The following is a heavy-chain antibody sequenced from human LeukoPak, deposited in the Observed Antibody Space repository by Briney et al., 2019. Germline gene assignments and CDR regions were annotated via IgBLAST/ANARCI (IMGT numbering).Heavy chain of an antibody. Sequence: GGSLRLSCAASGFTFNDHAMYWVRQAPGKSLEWVSGINWNSDNIGYADSVKGRFTISRDDAKKSLFLQMNSLSTEDTALYYCARASYYYDTTGLGAVNIWGQGTMVTVSS. CDR3: ARASYYYDTTGLGAVNI. J-gene: IGHJ3*02. V-gene: IGHV3-9*01. CDR1: GFTFNDHA. CDR2: INWNSDNI. D-gene: IGHD3-22*01.